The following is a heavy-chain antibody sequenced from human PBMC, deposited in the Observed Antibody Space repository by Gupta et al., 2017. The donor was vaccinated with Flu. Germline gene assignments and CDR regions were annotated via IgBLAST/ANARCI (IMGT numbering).Heavy chain of an antibody. CDR2: ISGSGGST. CDR3: AKDGEYSSFTSGVFFDY. D-gene: IGHD6-6*01. CDR1: GFTFSSYA. J-gene: IGHJ4*02. Sequence: EVQLLESGGGLVQPGGSLRLSCAASGFTFSSYAMSWVRQAPGKGLEWVSAISGSGGSTYYADSVKGRFTISRDNSKNTLYLQMNSLRAEDTAVYYCAKDGEYSSFTSGVFFDYWGQGTLVTVSS. V-gene: IGHV3-23*01.